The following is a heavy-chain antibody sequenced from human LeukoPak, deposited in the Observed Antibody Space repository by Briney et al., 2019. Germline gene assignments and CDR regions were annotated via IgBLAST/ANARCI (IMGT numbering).Heavy chain of an antibody. Sequence: GKSLRLSCAASGFTFNDYTIHWVRQAPGKGLEWVAVISYDGSNKYYADSVKGRFTISRDTSKNTLYLQMNSLRAEDTAIYFCARELWFGELFFAYWGQGTLVTVSS. CDR1: GFTFNDYT. V-gene: IGHV3-30*04. CDR3: ARELWFGELFFAY. CDR2: ISYDGSNK. J-gene: IGHJ4*02. D-gene: IGHD3-10*01.